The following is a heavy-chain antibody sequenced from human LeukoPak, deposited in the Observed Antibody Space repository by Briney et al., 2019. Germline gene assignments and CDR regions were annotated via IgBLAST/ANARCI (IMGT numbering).Heavy chain of an antibody. CDR1: GYTFTGYY. CDR3: TRPSYDFWSGYADNWFDP. CDR2: INPNSGGT. D-gene: IGHD3-3*01. J-gene: IGHJ5*02. V-gene: IGHV1-2*02. Sequence: GASVKVSCKASGYTFTGYYMHWVRQAPGQGLEWVGWINPNSGGTNYAQKFQGRVTMTRDTSISTAYMELSRLRSDDTAVYYCTRPSYDFWSGYADNWFDPWGQGTLVTVSS.